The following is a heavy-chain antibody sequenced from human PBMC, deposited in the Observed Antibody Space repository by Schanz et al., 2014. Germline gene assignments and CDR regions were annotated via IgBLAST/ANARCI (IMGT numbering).Heavy chain of an antibody. Sequence: VQLVESGGGVVQPGRSLRLSCAASGFGFSSYSMNWVRQAPGKGLEWVSYISGSSRTIYYADSMKGRFTVSRDNAENALYLQMNSLRAEDTGLYFCARGGSGSHYRLDYWGQGTLVTGSS. CDR3: ARGGSGSHYRLDY. J-gene: IGHJ4*02. D-gene: IGHD1-26*01. V-gene: IGHV3-48*01. CDR2: ISGSSRTI. CDR1: GFGFSSYS.